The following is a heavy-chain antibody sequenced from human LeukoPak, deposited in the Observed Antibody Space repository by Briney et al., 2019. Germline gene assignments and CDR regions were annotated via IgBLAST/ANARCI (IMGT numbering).Heavy chain of an antibody. Sequence: GASVKVSCKASGGTFSSYAISWVRQAPGQGLEWMGGIIPIFGTANYAQKFQGRVTITADESTSTAYMELSSLRSEDTAVYYCARDRPVVELAPSRGGRYNWFDPWGQGTLVTVSS. CDR3: ARDRPVVELAPSRGGRYNWFDP. CDR2: IIPIFGTA. J-gene: IGHJ5*02. V-gene: IGHV1-69*13. D-gene: IGHD1-7*01. CDR1: GGTFSSYA.